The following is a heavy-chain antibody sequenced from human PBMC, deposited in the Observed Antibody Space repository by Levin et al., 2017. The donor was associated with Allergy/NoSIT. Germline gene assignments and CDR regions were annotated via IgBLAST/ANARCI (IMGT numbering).Heavy chain of an antibody. CDR3: AREQLLSGEAY. Sequence: PSETLSLTCTVSGGSITNYYWSWIRQPAGKGLEWIGRISTSGSTNYNPSLRSRVTMSVDTSKNQFSLKLTSVTAADTAMYYCAREQLLSGEAYWGQGTLVTVSS. D-gene: IGHD1-1*01. CDR1: GGSITNYY. V-gene: IGHV4-4*07. J-gene: IGHJ4*02. CDR2: ISTSGST.